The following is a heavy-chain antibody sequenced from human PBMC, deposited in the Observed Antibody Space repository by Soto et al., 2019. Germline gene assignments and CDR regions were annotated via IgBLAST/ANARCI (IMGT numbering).Heavy chain of an antibody. D-gene: IGHD6-13*01. V-gene: IGHV1-69*01. CDR2: IIPIFGTA. J-gene: IGHJ6*02. CDR3: ARDLAAAGKYYYYYYGMDV. Sequence: QAQLVQSGAEVKKPGSSVKVSCKASGGTFSSYAISWVRQAPGQGLEWMGGIIPIFGTANYAQKFQGRVTITADESTSTAYMELSSLRSEDTAVYYCARDLAAAGKYYYYYYGMDVWGQGTTVTVSS. CDR1: GGTFSSYA.